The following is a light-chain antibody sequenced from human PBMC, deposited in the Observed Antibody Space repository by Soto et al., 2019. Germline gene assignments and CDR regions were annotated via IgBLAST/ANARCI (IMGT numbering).Light chain of an antibody. J-gene: IGLJ2*01. V-gene: IGLV2-11*01. CDR1: SSDVGGYNY. CDR3: CSYAGSYTLV. Sequence: QYVLTQPSSVSGSPGQSVTISCTGTSSDVGGYNYVSWYQQHPGKAPKLMIYDVSKRPSGVPDRFSGSKSGNTASLTISGLQAEDEADYYCCSYAGSYTLVFGGGTQLTVL. CDR2: DVS.